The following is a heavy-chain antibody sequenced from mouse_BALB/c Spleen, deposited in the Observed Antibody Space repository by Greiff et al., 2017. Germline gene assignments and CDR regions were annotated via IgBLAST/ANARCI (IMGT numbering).Heavy chain of an antibody. D-gene: IGHD2-2*01. J-gene: IGHJ2*01. CDR2: IDPETGGT. CDR1: GYTFTDYE. Sequence: VKLMESGAELVRPGASVTLSCKASGYTFTDYEMHWVKQTPVHGLEWIGAIDPETGGTAYNQKFKGKATLTADKSSSTAYMELRSLTSEDSAVYYCTRFYGYDGGFDYWGQGTTLTVSS. CDR3: TRFYGYDGGFDY. V-gene: IGHV1-15*01.